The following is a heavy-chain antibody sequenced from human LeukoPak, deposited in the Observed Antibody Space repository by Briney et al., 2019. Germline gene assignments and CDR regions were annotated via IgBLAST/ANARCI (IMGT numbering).Heavy chain of an antibody. V-gene: IGHV3-23*01. CDR2: ISDSGGTT. J-gene: IGHJ4*02. Sequence: GGSLRLSCAASGFTFSTYAMSWVPRAPGKGLKWVSGISDSGGTTYYADSVKGRFTISRDNSKNTLYLQMNNLRAEDTAVYYCAKHSYRVDSFTDYWGQGTLVTVSS. D-gene: IGHD5-12*01. CDR1: GFTFSTYA. CDR3: AKHSYRVDSFTDY.